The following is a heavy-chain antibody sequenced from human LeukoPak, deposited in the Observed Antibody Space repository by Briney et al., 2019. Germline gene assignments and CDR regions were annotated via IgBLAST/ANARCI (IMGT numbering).Heavy chain of an antibody. Sequence: GGSLRLSCAASGFTFRTYWMSWVRQAPGKGLEWVANIKQDGREKYYLDSVKGRFTISRDNSKNTLYLQMNSLRAEDTAVYYCAKDLRSTVTTNWGQGTMVTVSS. V-gene: IGHV3-7*03. J-gene: IGHJ3*01. D-gene: IGHD4-17*01. CDR2: IKQDGREK. CDR1: GFTFRTYW. CDR3: AKDLRSTVTTN.